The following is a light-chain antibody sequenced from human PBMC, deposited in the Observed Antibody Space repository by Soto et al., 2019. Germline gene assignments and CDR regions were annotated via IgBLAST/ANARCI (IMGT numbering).Light chain of an antibody. CDR1: QSVGSY. Sequence: EVVLTQSPDTLSLSPGEGATLSCMASQSVGSYLAWYQQKPGQAPRLLIYAASSRSTGIPDRFSGSGSGTDFTLTISRLEPEDFVVYYCQQYGNSPQTFGQGTKVDIK. J-gene: IGKJ1*01. CDR3: QQYGNSPQT. CDR2: AAS. V-gene: IGKV3-20*01.